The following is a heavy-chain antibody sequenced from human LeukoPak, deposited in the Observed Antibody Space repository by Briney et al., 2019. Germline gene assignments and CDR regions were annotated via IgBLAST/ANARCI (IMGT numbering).Heavy chain of an antibody. Sequence: ASVKVSCKASGYTFTSYGISWVRQAPGQGLEWMGWISAYNGNTNYAQKLQGRVTMTTDTSTSTAYMELRSLRSDDTAVYYCARNLAAAGPSQADWFDPWGRGTLVTVSS. CDR2: ISAYNGNT. CDR3: ARNLAAAGPSQADWFDP. CDR1: GYTFTSYG. V-gene: IGHV1-18*01. J-gene: IGHJ5*02. D-gene: IGHD6-13*01.